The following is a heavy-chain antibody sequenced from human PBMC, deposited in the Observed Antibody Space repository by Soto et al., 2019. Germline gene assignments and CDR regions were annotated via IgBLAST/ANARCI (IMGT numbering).Heavy chain of an antibody. Sequence: PGGSLRLSCAASGFTFSSYAMSWVRQAPGKGLEWVSAISGSGGSTYYADSVKGRFTISRDNSKNTLYLQMNSLRAEDTAVYYCARGYSYGYGEYFDYWGQGTLVTVSS. CDR3: ARGYSYGYGEYFDY. D-gene: IGHD5-18*01. J-gene: IGHJ4*02. V-gene: IGHV3-23*01. CDR1: GFTFSSYA. CDR2: ISGSGGST.